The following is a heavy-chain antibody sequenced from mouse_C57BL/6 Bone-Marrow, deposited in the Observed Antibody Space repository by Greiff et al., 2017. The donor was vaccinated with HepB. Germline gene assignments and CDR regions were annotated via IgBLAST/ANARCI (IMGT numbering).Heavy chain of an antibody. D-gene: IGHD1-1*01. CDR3: ARDKLLLRGYLDY. Sequence: VQLQQSGAELMKPGASVKLSCKATGYTFTGYWIEWVKQRPGHGLEWIGEILPGSGSTHYNEKFKGKATFTADTSTNTAYMQLSRLTTEDSANYYCARDKLLLRGYLDYWGQGTTLTVSS. V-gene: IGHV1-9*01. J-gene: IGHJ2*01. CDR1: GYTFTGYW. CDR2: ILPGSGST.